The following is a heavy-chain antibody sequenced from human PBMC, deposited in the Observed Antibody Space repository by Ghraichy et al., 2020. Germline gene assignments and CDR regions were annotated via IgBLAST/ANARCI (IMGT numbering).Heavy chain of an antibody. Sequence: GGSLRLSCAASGFTFSSYAMSWVRQAPGKGLEWVSAISGSGGSTYYADSVKGRFTISRDNSKNTLYLQMNSLRAEDTAVYYCAKDLSVLWFGELSTEDAFDIWGQGTMVTVSS. V-gene: IGHV3-23*01. J-gene: IGHJ3*02. D-gene: IGHD3-10*01. CDR1: GFTFSSYA. CDR3: AKDLSVLWFGELSTEDAFDI. CDR2: ISGSGGST.